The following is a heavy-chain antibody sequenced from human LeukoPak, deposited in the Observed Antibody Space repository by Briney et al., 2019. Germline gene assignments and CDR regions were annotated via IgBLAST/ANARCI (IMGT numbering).Heavy chain of an antibody. D-gene: IGHD1-26*01. J-gene: IGHJ6*02. CDR3: VRDGLVGPTKSHYGLDV. Sequence: GGSLRLSCVASGFTFSSDGMHWVRQAPGKGLEWVAMIWYDGTHKYYADSVKGRFTISRDNSKDTLYLQMNSLRAGDTDLYYCVRDGLVGPTKSHYGLDVWGQGTTVTVSS. CDR1: GFTFSSDG. CDR2: IWYDGTHK. V-gene: IGHV3-33*01.